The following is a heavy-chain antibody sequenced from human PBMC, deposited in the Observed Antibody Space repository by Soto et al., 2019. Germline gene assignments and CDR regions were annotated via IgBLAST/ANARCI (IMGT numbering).Heavy chain of an antibody. CDR3: ARIPGPYSSGWYVFDY. CDR1: GGSISGYH. J-gene: IGHJ4*02. V-gene: IGHV4-59*01. CDR2: MFYSGAT. Sequence: SETLSLTCTVSGGSISGYHWSWIRQPPGKGLEWIGYMFYSGATKYNPSLTSRVTISIDTSKNQFSLKLSSVSAADTAVYYCARIPGPYSSGWYVFDYWGQGTLVTVSS. D-gene: IGHD6-19*01.